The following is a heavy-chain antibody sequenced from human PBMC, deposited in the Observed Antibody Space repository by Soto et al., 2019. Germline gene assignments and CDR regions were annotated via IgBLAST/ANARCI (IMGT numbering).Heavy chain of an antibody. CDR1: GGSISSGDYY. CDR3: ARDSWDSGRPMLFDI. J-gene: IGHJ3*02. CDR2: IYYSGST. V-gene: IGHV4-30-4*01. D-gene: IGHD3-10*01. Sequence: SSETLSLTCTVSGGSISSGDYYWSWIRQPPGKGLEWIGYIYYSGSTYYNPSLKSRVTISVDTSKNQFSLKLSSVTAADTAVYYCARDSWDSGRPMLFDIWGQGTMVTVSS.